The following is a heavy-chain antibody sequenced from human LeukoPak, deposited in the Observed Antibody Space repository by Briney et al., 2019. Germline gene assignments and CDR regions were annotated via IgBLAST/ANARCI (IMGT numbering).Heavy chain of an antibody. CDR3: ARVETAMVDFDY. D-gene: IGHD5-18*01. J-gene: IGHJ4*02. Sequence: SETLSLTCTVSGGSLSGYYWSWIRQPPGKGLEWIGYIYYSGTTNYNPSLKSRVTISVDTSKNQFSLKLSSVTAADTAVYYCARVETAMVDFDYWGQGTLGTVSS. CDR1: GGSLSGYY. V-gene: IGHV4-59*01. CDR2: IYYSGTT.